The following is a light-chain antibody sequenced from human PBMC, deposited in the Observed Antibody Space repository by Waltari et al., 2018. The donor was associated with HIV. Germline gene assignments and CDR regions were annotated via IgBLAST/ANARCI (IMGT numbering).Light chain of an antibody. J-gene: IGLJ1*01. CDR2: EVT. CDR3: CSCPRSGIRYV. V-gene: IGLV2-23*02. CDR1: SSNVGSDDL. Sequence: QPALTQPASVSGSPGQSITIPCTGTSSNVGSDDLVSWYQQHPGEAPKLIIYEVTKRPSGVSNRFSGSKSGNTASLTISGLQAEDEADYYCCSCPRSGIRYVFGTGTKVTVL.